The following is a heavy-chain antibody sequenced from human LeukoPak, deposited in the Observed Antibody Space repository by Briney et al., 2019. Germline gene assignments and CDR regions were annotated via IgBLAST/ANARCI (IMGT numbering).Heavy chain of an antibody. CDR1: GFTFSSYA. D-gene: IGHD2-2*01. Sequence: PGRSLRLSCAAYGFTFSSYAMLWVRQAPGKGREGLADISYDGSNKYYADSVKGRFTISRDNSKNTLYLQMNSLRAEDTAVYYCARDLGPDIVVVPAAKAGYGMDVWGQGTTVTVSS. CDR2: ISYDGSNK. V-gene: IGHV3-30-3*01. CDR3: ARDLGPDIVVVPAAKAGYGMDV. J-gene: IGHJ6*02.